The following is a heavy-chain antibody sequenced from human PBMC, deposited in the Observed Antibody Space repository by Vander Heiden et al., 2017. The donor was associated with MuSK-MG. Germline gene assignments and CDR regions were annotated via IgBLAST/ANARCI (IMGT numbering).Heavy chain of an antibody. CDR1: GFTFSSYG. Sequence: QVQLVESGGGVVQPGRSLRLSCAASGFTFSSYGMHWVRQAPGKGLEWVAVISYDGSNKYYADSVNGRGTISRDNSKNTLYRQMNSLRAEETAVYYCAKIYSIGGYEGVKYYMDVWCKVTTVTVYS. CDR2: ISYDGSNK. J-gene: IGHJ6*03. CDR3: AKIYSIGGYEGVKYYMDV. V-gene: IGHV3-30*18. D-gene: IGHD6-19*01.